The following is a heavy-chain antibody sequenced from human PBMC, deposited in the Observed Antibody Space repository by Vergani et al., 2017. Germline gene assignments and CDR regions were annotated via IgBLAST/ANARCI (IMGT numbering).Heavy chain of an antibody. Sequence: VQLVESGGGLVKPGGSLRLSCAASGFTVSSNYMSWVRQAPGKGLEWVSVIYSGGSTYYADSVKGRFTISRDNSKNTLYLQMNSLRAEDTAVYYCASSAGSGWYYFDYWGQGTLVTVSS. CDR3: ASSAGSGWYYFDY. D-gene: IGHD6-19*01. J-gene: IGHJ4*02. V-gene: IGHV3-66*02. CDR2: IYSGGST. CDR1: GFTVSSNY.